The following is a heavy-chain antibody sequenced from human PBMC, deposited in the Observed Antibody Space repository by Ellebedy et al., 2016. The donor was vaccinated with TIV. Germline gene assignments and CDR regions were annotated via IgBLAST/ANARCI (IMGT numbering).Heavy chain of an antibody. Sequence: AASVKVSCKAFGFTFTSSAVQWARQARGQRLEWIGWIVVDSGNKNYAQKFQERVTITRDMSTSTAYMELSSLRSEDTAVYYCAAARGRDSSGFRAFDIWGQGTMVSVSS. CDR2: IVVDSGNK. J-gene: IGHJ3*02. D-gene: IGHD3-22*01. CDR1: GFTFTSSA. V-gene: IGHV1-58*01. CDR3: AAARGRDSSGFRAFDI.